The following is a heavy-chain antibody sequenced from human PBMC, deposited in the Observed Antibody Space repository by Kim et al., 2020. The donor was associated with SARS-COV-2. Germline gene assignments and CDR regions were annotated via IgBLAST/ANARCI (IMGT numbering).Heavy chain of an antibody. CDR3: ARVSLLCGGDCYGRNWFDP. V-gene: IGHV4-4*07. CDR2: IYTSGST. Sequence: SETLSLTCTVSGGSISSYYWSWIRQPAGKGLEWIGRIYTSGSTNYNPSLKSRVTMSVDTSKNQFSLKLSSVTAADTAVYYCARVSLLCGGDCYGRNWFDPWGQGTLVTVSS. CDR1: GGSISSYY. D-gene: IGHD2-21*01. J-gene: IGHJ5*02.